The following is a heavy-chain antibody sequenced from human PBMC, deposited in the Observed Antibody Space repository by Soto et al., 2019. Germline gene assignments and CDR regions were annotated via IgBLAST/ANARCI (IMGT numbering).Heavy chain of an antibody. CDR1: GFPFTTYG. CDR2: ISYDGSNT. Sequence: QVQLVESGGGVVQPGRSLRLSCAASGFPFTTYGMHGVREGPGKGLEWVAVISYDGSNTYYADSVKGRFTISRDNSKNTLYLQMNSLRPEDTALYYCVGGQYYFDYRGQGTLVTVSS. D-gene: IGHD3-10*01. V-gene: IGHV3-30*03. J-gene: IGHJ4*02. CDR3: VGGQYYFDY.